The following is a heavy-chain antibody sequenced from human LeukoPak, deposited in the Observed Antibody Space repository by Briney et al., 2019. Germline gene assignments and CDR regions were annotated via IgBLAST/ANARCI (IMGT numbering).Heavy chain of an antibody. D-gene: IGHD1-26*01. CDR1: GGSVRSGNYY. V-gene: IGHV4-61*01. J-gene: IGHJ6*02. Sequence: SEALSLTCSVCGGSVRSGNYYWSWIRQPPGKGLEWIGYIYYSGSTNYNPSLKSRVTISVDTSKNQFSLKLSSVTAADTAVYYCARAWEGLYGMDVWGQGTTVTVSS. CDR3: ARAWEGLYGMDV. CDR2: IYYSGST.